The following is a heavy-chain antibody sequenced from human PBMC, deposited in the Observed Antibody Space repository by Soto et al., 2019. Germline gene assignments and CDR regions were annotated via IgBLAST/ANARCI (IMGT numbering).Heavy chain of an antibody. V-gene: IGHV3-30-3*01. CDR1: GFTFSSYA. CDR2: ISYDGSNK. Sequence: QVQLVESGGGVVQPGRSLRLSCAASGFTFSSYAMHWVRQAPGKGLEWVAVISYDGSNKYYADSVKGRFTISRDNXQXPLYLHMNRLRAEGTAVYYCARDKVPDIVATSDLDYWGQGTLVTVSS. CDR3: ARDKVPDIVATSDLDY. D-gene: IGHD5-12*01. J-gene: IGHJ4*02.